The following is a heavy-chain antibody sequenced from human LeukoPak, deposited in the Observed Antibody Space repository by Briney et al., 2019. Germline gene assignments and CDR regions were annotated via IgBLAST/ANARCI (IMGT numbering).Heavy chain of an antibody. CDR2: INHSGST. V-gene: IGHV4-34*01. J-gene: IGHJ4*02. CDR3: ATYYYDSSGYYNFDY. Sequence: SETLSLTYAVYGGSFSGYYWSWIRQPPGKGLEWIGEINHSGSTNYNPSLKSRVTISVDTSKNQFSLKLSSVTAADTAVYYCATYYYDSSGYYNFDYWGQGTLVTVSS. CDR1: GGSFSGYY. D-gene: IGHD3-22*01.